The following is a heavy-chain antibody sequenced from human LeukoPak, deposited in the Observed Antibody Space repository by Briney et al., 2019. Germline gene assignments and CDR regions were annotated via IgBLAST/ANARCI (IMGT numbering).Heavy chain of an antibody. CDR2: ISAYNGNT. CDR3: ARGFGCSYGSGYYYYMDV. V-gene: IGHV1-18*01. J-gene: IGHJ6*03. CDR1: GYTFTSYG. D-gene: IGHD5-18*01. Sequence: ASVKVSCKASGYTFTSYGISWVRQAPGQGLEWMGWISAYNGNTNYAQRLQGRVTMTTDTSTSTAYMDLRSLRSDDTAVYYCARGFGCSYGSGYYYYMDVWGKGTTVTVSS.